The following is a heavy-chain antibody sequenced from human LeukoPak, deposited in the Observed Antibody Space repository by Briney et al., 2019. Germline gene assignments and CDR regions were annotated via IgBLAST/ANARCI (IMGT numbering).Heavy chain of an antibody. V-gene: IGHV4-59*08. CDR3: ARHCAWELLDAFDI. Sequence: SETLSLTCTFPGGPISSYYWSWVRQPPAKGLGWSGYIYFSGSTNDNPSLKGRVTISVDTSKNQYSLKLSSVTAADTAVYYCARHCAWELLDAFDIWGQGTMVTVSS. CDR1: GGPISSYY. CDR2: IYFSGST. D-gene: IGHD1-26*01. J-gene: IGHJ3*02.